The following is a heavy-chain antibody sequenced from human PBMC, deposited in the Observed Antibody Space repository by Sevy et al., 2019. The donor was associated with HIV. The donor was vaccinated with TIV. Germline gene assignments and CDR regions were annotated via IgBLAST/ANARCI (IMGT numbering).Heavy chain of an antibody. CDR2: ISWNNGRI. CDR1: GFTFDDYA. V-gene: IGHV3-9*01. Sequence: GGSLRLSCAASGFTFDDYAMHWVRQAPGKGLEWVSGISWNNGRIGYADSVKGRFTISRDNAKNSLYLQMNSLRAEDTAFYYCAKALWTLVSGSSFDYWGQGTLVTVSS. CDR3: AKALWTLVSGSSFDY. J-gene: IGHJ4*02. D-gene: IGHD3-10*01.